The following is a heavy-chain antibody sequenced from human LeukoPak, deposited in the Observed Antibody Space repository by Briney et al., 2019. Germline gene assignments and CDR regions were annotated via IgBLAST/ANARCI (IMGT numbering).Heavy chain of an antibody. J-gene: IGHJ5*02. Sequence: KSGGSLRLSCAASGFTFSSYSMNWVRQAPGKGLEWVSSISSSSSYIYYADSVKGRFTISRDNAKNSLYLQMNSLRAEDTAVYYCARGSNYYDSGKGWFDPWGQGTLVTVSS. CDR3: ARGSNYYDSGKGWFDP. V-gene: IGHV3-21*01. D-gene: IGHD3-10*01. CDR1: GFTFSSYS. CDR2: ISSSSSYI.